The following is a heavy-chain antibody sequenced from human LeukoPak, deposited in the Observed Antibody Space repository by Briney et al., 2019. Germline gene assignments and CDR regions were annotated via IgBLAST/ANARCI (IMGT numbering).Heavy chain of an antibody. CDR2: IYYSGST. J-gene: IGHJ4*02. CDR3: ASYDFWSGYYSGDFDY. CDR1: GGSISSSSYY. D-gene: IGHD3-3*01. V-gene: IGHV4-39*01. Sequence: SETLSLTCTVSGGSISSSSYYWGWIRQPPGKGLEWIGSIYYSGSTYYNPSLKSRVTISVDTSKNQFSLKLSSVTAADTAVYYCASYDFWSGYYSGDFDYWGQGTLVTVSS.